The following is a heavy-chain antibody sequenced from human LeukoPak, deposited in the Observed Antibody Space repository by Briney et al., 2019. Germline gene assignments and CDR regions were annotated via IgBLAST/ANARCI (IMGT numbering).Heavy chain of an antibody. Sequence: GGSLRLSCAASGFTFSSYAMSWVRQAPGKGLEWVSILYSGGSTNYADSVKGRFTISRVNAKNTLYLQMNTLRAEDTAVYYCAGMGSGYYLDYWGQGTLVTVSS. J-gene: IGHJ4*02. V-gene: IGHV3-53*01. CDR1: GFTFSSYA. CDR3: AGMGSGYYLDY. D-gene: IGHD2-15*01. CDR2: LYSGGST.